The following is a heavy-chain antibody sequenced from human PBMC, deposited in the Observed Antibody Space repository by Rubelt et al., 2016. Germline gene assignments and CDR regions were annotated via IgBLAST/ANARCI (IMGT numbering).Heavy chain of an antibody. J-gene: IGHJ4*02. Sequence: QLQLQESGPGLVKLSETLSLTCTVSGGSISSSSYYWGWIRQPPGKGLEWIGSIYYSGSTYYNPSLKSPVTISVGTSKIRFSLRRSGGTAADAAVYDCARGRFLEWLPPDYWGQGTLVTVSS. V-gene: IGHV4-39*01. D-gene: IGHD3-3*01. CDR2: IYYSGST. CDR1: GGSISSSSYY. CDR3: ARGRFLEWLPPDY.